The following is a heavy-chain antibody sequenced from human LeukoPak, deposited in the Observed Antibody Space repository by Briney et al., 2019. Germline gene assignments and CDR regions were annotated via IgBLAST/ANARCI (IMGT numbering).Heavy chain of an antibody. D-gene: IGHD3-10*01. J-gene: IGHJ4*02. CDR2: IYSGGST. Sequence: GGSLRLSCAASGFTVSSNYMSWVRQAPGKGLEWVSVIYSGGSTYYADSVKGRFTISRDNSKNTLYLQMSSLRAEDTAVYYCARLWFGDGGVDYWGQGTLVTVSS. V-gene: IGHV3-53*01. CDR3: ARLWFGDGGVDY. CDR1: GFTVSSNY.